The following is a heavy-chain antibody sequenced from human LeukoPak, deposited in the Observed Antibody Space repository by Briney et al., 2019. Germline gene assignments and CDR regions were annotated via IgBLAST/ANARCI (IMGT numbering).Heavy chain of an antibody. CDR2: ISAYNGNT. J-gene: IGHJ6*02. CDR1: GYTFTSYG. CDR3: ARDRDYDFWSGYYFVHYYGMDV. D-gene: IGHD3-3*01. Sequence: GASVKVSCKAYGYTFTSYGISWVRQAPGQGLEWMGWISAYNGNTNYAQKLQGRVTMTTDTSTSTAYMELRSLRSDDTAVYYCARDRDYDFWSGYYFVHYYGMDVWGQGTTVTVSS. V-gene: IGHV1-18*01.